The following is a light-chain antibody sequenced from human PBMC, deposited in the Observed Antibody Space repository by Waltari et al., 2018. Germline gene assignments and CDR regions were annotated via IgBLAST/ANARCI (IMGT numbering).Light chain of an antibody. J-gene: IGLJ3*02. CDR2: EGT. V-gene: IGLV2-23*01. Sequence: QSALTQPASVSGSPGQSITLPCTGTSSDVGSYNLVSWYQHHPGKAPKLMIYEGTKRPSGVSNRFSGSKSGNMASLTISGLQAEDEADYYCCSYAGSSTLVFGGGTKLTVL. CDR1: SSDVGSYNL. CDR3: CSYAGSSTLV.